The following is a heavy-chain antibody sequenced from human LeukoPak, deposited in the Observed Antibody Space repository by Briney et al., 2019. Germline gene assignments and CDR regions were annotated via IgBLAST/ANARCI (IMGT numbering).Heavy chain of an antibody. V-gene: IGHV3-9*01. CDR2: ISWNSGSI. D-gene: IGHD3-22*01. Sequence: GGSLRLSCAASGFTFDDYAMHWVRQDPGKGLEWVSGISWNSGSIGYADSVKGRFTISRDNAKNSLYLQMNSLRAEDTALYYCAKVSDYYDSSGYFDYWGQGTLVTVSS. CDR1: GFTFDDYA. CDR3: AKVSDYYDSSGYFDY. J-gene: IGHJ4*02.